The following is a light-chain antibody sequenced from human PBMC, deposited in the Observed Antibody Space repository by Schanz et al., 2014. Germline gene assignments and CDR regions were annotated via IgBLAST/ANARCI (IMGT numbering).Light chain of an antibody. CDR3: CSYAGSYTYWV. CDR1: SSDVGGYND. J-gene: IGLJ3*02. Sequence: QSALTQPASVSGSPGQSITISCTGTSSDVGGYNDVSWYQQHPGKAPKLMIYDVSNRPSGVSNRFSASKSGNTASLTISGLQAEDEADYYCCSYAGSYTYWVFGGGTKLTVL. CDR2: DVS. V-gene: IGLV2-14*01.